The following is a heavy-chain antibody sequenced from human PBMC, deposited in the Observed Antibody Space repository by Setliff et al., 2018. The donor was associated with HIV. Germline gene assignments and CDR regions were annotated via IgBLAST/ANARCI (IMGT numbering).Heavy chain of an antibody. Sequence: ASVKVSCKASGYTFTDYFMHWVRQAPGQGLGWMGRINPKTGDTKYKQKFQGRVTMTRDASINTAYMELSSLTSDDTAVYYCARDWSMTSRESNWFDPWGQGTLVTVSS. D-gene: IGHD6-6*01. CDR3: ARDWSMTSRESNWFDP. V-gene: IGHV1-2*06. J-gene: IGHJ5*02. CDR2: INPKTGDT. CDR1: GYTFTDYF.